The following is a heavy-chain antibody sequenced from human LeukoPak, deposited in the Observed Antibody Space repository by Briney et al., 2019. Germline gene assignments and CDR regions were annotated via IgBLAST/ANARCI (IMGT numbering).Heavy chain of an antibody. Sequence: PGGSLRLSCAASGFTFSSYGMHWVRQAPGKGLEWVAFIRYDGSNKYYADSVKGRFTISRDNSKNTLYLQMNSLRAEDTAVYYCAKDPIRIRAAIQISAYYFDYWGQGTLVTVSS. D-gene: IGHD6-13*01. CDR3: AKDPIRIRAAIQISAYYFDY. CDR1: GFTFSSYG. CDR2: IRYDGSNK. V-gene: IGHV3-30*02. J-gene: IGHJ4*02.